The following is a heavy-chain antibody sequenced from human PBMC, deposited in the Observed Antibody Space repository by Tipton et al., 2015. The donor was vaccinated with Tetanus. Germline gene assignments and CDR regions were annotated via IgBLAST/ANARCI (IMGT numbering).Heavy chain of an antibody. CDR2: THHTGKT. D-gene: IGHD1-14*01. CDR3: ARGTGDY. CDR1: GASITSYY. Sequence: TLSLTCSVSGASITSYYWNWIRQVPGKGLEWIGYTHHTGKTNYNPSLSGRVATSVDTSKNQFSLRMTSVTAADTAVYYCARGTGDYWGQGTLVTVSS. J-gene: IGHJ4*02. V-gene: IGHV4-59*01.